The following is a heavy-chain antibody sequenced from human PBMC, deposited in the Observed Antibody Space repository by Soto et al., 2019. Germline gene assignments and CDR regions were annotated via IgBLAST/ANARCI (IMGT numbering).Heavy chain of an antibody. CDR3: ATNMIVQPGGVIISGWGSDY. CDR2: IYHSGRT. CDR1: GGSISSDHW. V-gene: IGHV4-4*02. J-gene: IGHJ4*02. D-gene: IGHD3-3*01. Sequence: QVQLQESGPGLVKPSGTLSLTCAVSGGSISSDHWWSWVRQPPGKGLEWIGEIYHSGRTNYNPSLQSRVTIXVXKXXNQFSLKLTSVTAADTAVYYCATNMIVQPGGVIISGWGSDYWGQGTLVTVSS.